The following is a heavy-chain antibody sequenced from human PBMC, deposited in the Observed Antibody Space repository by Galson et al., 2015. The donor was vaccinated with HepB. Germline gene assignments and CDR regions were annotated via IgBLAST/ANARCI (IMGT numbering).Heavy chain of an antibody. CDR1: GFTFRGYA. J-gene: IGHJ6*02. V-gene: IGHV3-23*01. D-gene: IGHD6-19*01. CDR3: AKVMSRGWNYYYYGMDV. CDR2: ISGSGGST. Sequence: SLRLSCAASGFTFRGYAMSWVRQAPGKGLEWVSTISGSGGSTYYADSVKGRFTISRDITKNTLYLQMNSLRAEDTAVYYCAKVMSRGWNYYYYGMDVWGQGTTVTVSS.